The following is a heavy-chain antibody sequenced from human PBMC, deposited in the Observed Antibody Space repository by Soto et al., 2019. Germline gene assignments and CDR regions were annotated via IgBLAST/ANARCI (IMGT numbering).Heavy chain of an antibody. V-gene: IGHV3-23*01. CDR2: VSIGGST. D-gene: IGHD2-15*01. Sequence: GGSLRFSCAASGFTFSSYAMSWVRQAPGKGLEWVAVVSIGGSTHYADSVRGRFAISRDNSKNTLSLQMNSLTAEDTAVYFCAKRRGAGGHFDYWGQGALVTVSS. CDR1: GFTFSSYA. J-gene: IGHJ4*02. CDR3: AKRRGAGGHFDY.